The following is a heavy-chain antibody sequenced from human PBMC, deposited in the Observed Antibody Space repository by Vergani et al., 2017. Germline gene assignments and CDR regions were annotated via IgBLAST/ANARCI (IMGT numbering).Heavy chain of an antibody. V-gene: IGHV4-59*02. CDR2: LSTTGGA. Sequence: QAQLQESGPGLVKPSETLSLTCHVFGVSVTDYNCNWIRQAPGKGLEWIGSLSTTGGATHASHNPSLKSRVSLSVYTSKSQFSLKLTSVTAANSAIYYCAGDTHSWQRADRWGQGLLVSVSS. CDR3: AGDTHSWQRADR. D-gene: IGHD6-13*01. CDR1: GVSVTDYN. J-gene: IGHJ5*02.